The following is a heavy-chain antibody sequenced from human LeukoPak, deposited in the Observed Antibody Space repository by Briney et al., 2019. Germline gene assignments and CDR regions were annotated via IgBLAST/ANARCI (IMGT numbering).Heavy chain of an antibody. V-gene: IGHV3-23*01. CDR3: AKVGYCSSNCFRTHDY. D-gene: IGHD2-15*01. CDR2: ISSDSDVT. J-gene: IGHJ4*02. CDR1: GFTFSEAV. Sequence: PGGSLRLSCAASGFTFSEAVMSWVRQAPGKGLEWVSAISSDSDVTYYAASVKGRFTISRDNSKSTVYLQMNSLRAEDAATYYCAKVGYCSSNCFRTHDYWGQGALVTVSS.